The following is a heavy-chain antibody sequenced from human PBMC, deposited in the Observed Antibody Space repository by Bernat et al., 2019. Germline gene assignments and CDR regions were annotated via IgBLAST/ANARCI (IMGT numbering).Heavy chain of an antibody. J-gene: IGHJ4*02. CDR1: GYSFTNYW. D-gene: IGHD3-22*01. CDR3: ARRGGWLLLDY. V-gene: IGHV5-51*06. Sequence: EVQLVQSGAEVKKPGESLKISCKGSGYSFTNYWIGWVRQMPGKGLEWMGIIYPGDSDTRYSPSFQGQVTLSADKSISAAYLPLSSLEASDTAIYYWARRGGWLLLDYWGQGTLVTVSS. CDR2: IYPGDSDT.